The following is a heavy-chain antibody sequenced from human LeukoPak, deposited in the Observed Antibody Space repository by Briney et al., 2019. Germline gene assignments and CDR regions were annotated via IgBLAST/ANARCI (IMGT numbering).Heavy chain of an antibody. Sequence: GGSLRLSCAASGFTVSSNYMSWVRQAPGKGLEWVSVIYSGGSTYYADSVKGRFTISRDNSKNTLYLQMNSLRAEDTAVYYCARQYSSGWPYYYYGMDVWGQGTTVTVSS. CDR3: ARQYSSGWPYYYYGMDV. J-gene: IGHJ6*02. D-gene: IGHD6-19*01. CDR1: GFTVSSNY. CDR2: IYSGGST. V-gene: IGHV3-53*01.